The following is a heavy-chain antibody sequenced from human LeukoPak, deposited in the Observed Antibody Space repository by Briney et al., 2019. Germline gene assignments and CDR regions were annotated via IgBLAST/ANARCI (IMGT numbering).Heavy chain of an antibody. J-gene: IGHJ4*02. CDR2: IKSKTDGGTT. Sequence: GGSLRLACAASGFTFSNAWMSWVRQAPGKGLEWVGRIKSKTDGGTTDYAAPVKGRFTISRDDSKNTLYLQMNSLKTEDTAVYYCTTRLRYFDWTIYDFDYWGQGTLVTVSS. V-gene: IGHV3-15*01. CDR3: TTRLRYFDWTIYDFDY. CDR1: GFTFSNAW. D-gene: IGHD3-9*01.